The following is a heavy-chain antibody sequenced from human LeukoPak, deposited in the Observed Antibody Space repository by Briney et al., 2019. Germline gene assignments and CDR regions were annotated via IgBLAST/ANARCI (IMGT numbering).Heavy chain of an antibody. V-gene: IGHV3-15*01. J-gene: IGHJ4*02. CDR1: GFTFSNAW. D-gene: IGHD3-16*02. CDR2: IKSKTDGGTT. CDR3: TTDRYYDYVWGSYRYDYFGY. Sequence: GGSLRLSCAASGFTFSNAWMSWVRQAPGKGLEWVGRIKSKTDGGTTDYAAPVKGRFTISRDDSKNTLYLQMNSLKTEDTAVYYCTTDRYYDYVWGSYRYDYFGYWGQGTLVTVSS.